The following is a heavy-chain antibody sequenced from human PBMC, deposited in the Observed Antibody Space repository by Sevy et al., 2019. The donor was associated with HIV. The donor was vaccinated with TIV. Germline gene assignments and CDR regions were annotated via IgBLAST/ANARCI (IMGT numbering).Heavy chain of an antibody. CDR1: GGTFSNYA. CDR2: IIPIFGTT. D-gene: IGHD4-4*01. Sequence: ASVKVSCKASGGTFSNYALSWVRQAPGQGLEWMGGIIPIFGTTNFAQTFQGRVTLTADESRSTAYMELSSLKSADTAVYYCARTPLLSIPGTTDVYFDNWGQGTVVTVSS. V-gene: IGHV1-69*13. J-gene: IGHJ4*02. CDR3: ARTPLLSIPGTTDVYFDN.